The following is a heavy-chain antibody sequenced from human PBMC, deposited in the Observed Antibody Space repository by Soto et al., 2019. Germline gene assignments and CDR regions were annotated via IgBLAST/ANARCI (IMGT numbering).Heavy chain of an antibody. CDR1: GGSFSGYY. D-gene: IGHD2-15*01. CDR2: INHSGST. J-gene: IGHJ3*02. Sequence: QVQLQQWGAGLLKPSETLSLTCAVYGGSFSGYYWSWIRQPPGKGLEWIGEINHSGSTNYNPSLKSRVTISVDTSKNQFSLKLSSVTAEDTAVYYCARGDDIVVVVAATGAFDIWGQGTMVTVSS. V-gene: IGHV4-34*01. CDR3: ARGDDIVVVVAATGAFDI.